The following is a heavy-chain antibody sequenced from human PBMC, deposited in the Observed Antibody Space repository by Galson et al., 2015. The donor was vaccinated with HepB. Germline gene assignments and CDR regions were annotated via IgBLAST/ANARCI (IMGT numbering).Heavy chain of an antibody. CDR2: IKQDGSEK. CDR3: ARDGFGYCSSTSCYDFAPTHYLDY. CDR1: GFTFSSYW. J-gene: IGHJ4*02. D-gene: IGHD2-2*01. V-gene: IGHV3-7*03. Sequence: SLRLSCAASGFTFSSYWMSWVRQAPGKGLEWVANIKQDGSEKYYVDSVKGRFTISRDNAKNSLYLQMNSLRAEDTAVYYCARDGFGYCSSTSCYDFAPTHYLDYWGQGTLVTVSS.